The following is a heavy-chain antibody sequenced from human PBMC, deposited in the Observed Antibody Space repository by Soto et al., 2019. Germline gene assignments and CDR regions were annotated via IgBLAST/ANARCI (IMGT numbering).Heavy chain of an antibody. CDR3: ARHGSN. Sequence: SETLSLSCTVSGVSISNSSYYWGWIRRPPGKGLEWIGTIYYSGITYYNPSLKSRVTISVDTSKNQFPLKLTSVTAADTAVYYCARHGSNWGQGTLVTVSS. J-gene: IGHJ4*02. CDR2: IYYSGIT. V-gene: IGHV4-39*01. CDR1: GVSISNSSYY.